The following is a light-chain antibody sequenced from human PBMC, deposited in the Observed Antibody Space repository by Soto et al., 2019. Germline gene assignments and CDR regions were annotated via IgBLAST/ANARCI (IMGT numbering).Light chain of an antibody. J-gene: IGLJ2*01. CDR3: EAWDDSLYGAV. V-gene: IGLV1-44*01. Sequence: QSVLTQPPSASGTPGQRVTISCSGSSSNIGANPINWYQQLPATAPKLLIYNNDQRPSGVPDRFSASKSGTSASLAISGLQAEDEADYYCEAWDDSLYGAVLGGGTQLTVL. CDR2: NND. CDR1: SSNIGANP.